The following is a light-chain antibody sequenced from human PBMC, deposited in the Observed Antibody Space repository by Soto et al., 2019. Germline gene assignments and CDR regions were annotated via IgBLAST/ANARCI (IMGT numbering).Light chain of an antibody. V-gene: IGKV3-15*01. CDR3: QQYHTWPLT. Sequence: EIVMCRSPATLSVAPGEKAALDCRASESINQNLARYQQKPGQAPRLLIRGASYRATGIPDRFSGRGSGTEYTLALSRLQSEDFAVYCCQQYHTWPLTFGGGTQV. CDR1: ESINQN. J-gene: IGKJ4*01. CDR2: GAS.